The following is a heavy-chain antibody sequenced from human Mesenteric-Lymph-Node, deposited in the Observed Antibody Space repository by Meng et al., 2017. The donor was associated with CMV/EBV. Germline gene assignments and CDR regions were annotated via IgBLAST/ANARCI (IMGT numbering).Heavy chain of an antibody. J-gene: IGHJ4*02. CDR2: IYHSGST. D-gene: IGHD3-22*01. CDR1: GGPISRSNW. V-gene: IGHV4-4*02. CDR3: ARRGNYDSDYSEY. Sequence: QVHLLESVPGLVKPSGTLALTVAGSGGPISRSNWWSWVRQPPGKGLEWIGEIYHSGSTNYNPSLKSRVTISVDTSANLFSLRLTTVTAADTATYYCARRGNYDSDYSEYWGQGTLVTVSS.